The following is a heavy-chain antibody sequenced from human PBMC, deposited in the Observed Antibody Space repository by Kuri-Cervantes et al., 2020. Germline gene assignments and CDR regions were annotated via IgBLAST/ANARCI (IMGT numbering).Heavy chain of an antibody. Sequence: GESLKISCVASGFTFSSYSMNWVRQAPGKGLEWVPVISNGETIYYVDTVKGRFTISRDNSKNTLYLQMSSLRAEDTAVYYCARSGGVIAQYGMDVWGQRTTVTVSS. CDR3: ARSGGVIAQYGMDV. CDR1: GFTFSSYS. V-gene: IGHV3-66*02. J-gene: IGHJ6*02. CDR2: ISNGETI. D-gene: IGHD3-16*02.